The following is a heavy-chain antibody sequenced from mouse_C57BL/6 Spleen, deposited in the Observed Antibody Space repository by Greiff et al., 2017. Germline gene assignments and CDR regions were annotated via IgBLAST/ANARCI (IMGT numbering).Heavy chain of an antibody. J-gene: IGHJ4*01. D-gene: IGHD6-1*01. CDR2: ISDGGSYT. V-gene: IGHV5-4*01. CDR1: GFTFSSYA. Sequence: EVKLMESGGGLVKPGGSLKLSCAASGFTFSSYAMSWVRQTPEKRLEWVATISDGGSYTYYPDNVKVRFTISKDNAKNNLYLQMSQLKSEDTAMYYGARDNPRMDYWGQGPSVTVSS. CDR3: ARDNPRMDY.